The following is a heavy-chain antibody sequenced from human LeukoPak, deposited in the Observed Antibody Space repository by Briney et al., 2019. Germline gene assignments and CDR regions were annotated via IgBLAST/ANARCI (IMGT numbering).Heavy chain of an antibody. CDR2: ISPGGSNK. V-gene: IGHV3-30*18. J-gene: IGHJ4*02. D-gene: IGHD2-8*01. Sequence: GGSLRLSCAASGFRFDDYALHWVRQAPGKGLEWVAVISPGGSNKYYADSVNGRFTISRDNSKSTLYLQMNTLTVEDTAIYHCSNEGGVYLPFADWGQGTRVTVSS. CDR3: SNEGGVYLPFAD. CDR1: GFRFDDYA.